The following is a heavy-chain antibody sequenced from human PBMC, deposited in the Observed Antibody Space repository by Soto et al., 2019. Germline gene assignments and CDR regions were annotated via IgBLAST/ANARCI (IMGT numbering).Heavy chain of an antibody. Sequence: HPGGSLRLSCAASGFTFSSYSMNWVRQAPGKGLEWVSYISSSSSTIYYADSVKGRFTISRDNAKNSLYLQMNSLRAEDTAVYYCARDPTIAAAGPNWFDPWGQGTLVTVSS. CDR2: ISSSSSTI. CDR3: ARDPTIAAAGPNWFDP. D-gene: IGHD6-13*01. J-gene: IGHJ5*02. CDR1: GFTFSSYS. V-gene: IGHV3-48*01.